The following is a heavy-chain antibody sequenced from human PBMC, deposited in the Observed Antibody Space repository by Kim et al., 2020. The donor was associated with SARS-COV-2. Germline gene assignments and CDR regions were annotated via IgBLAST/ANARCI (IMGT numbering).Heavy chain of an antibody. Sequence: SETLSLTCTVSGGSISSYYWSWIRQPPGKGLEWIGYIYYSGSTNYNPSLKSRVTISVDTSKNQFSLKLSSVTAADTAVYYCARTRFITIFGVVITNYFD. CDR2: IYYSGST. V-gene: IGHV4-59*13. CDR3: ARTRFITIFGVVITNYFD. J-gene: IGHJ4*01. CDR1: GGSISSYY. D-gene: IGHD3-3*01.